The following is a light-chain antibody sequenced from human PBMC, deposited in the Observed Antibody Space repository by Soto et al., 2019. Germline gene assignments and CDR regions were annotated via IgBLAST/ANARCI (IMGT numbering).Light chain of an antibody. CDR3: QQRSNWAT. Sequence: EIVLTQSPATLFLSPGERATLSCRASQSVSRNLAWYQQKPGQAPRVLIYDASNRATGIPARFSGSGSVTDFTLTISSLEPEDFAVYYCQQRSNWATFGPGTKVDIK. CDR1: QSVSRN. J-gene: IGKJ3*01. V-gene: IGKV3-11*01. CDR2: DAS.